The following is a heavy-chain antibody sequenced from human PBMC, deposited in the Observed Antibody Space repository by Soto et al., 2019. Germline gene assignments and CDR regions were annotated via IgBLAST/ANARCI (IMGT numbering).Heavy chain of an antibody. Sequence: EVQLLKSGGGLAQPGTSLRLSCAASGFTFKYYAMTWVRQAPGKGLEWVSPISGSGDKTDYADSVKGRFRVSTANSKDTLYLQMDSLKADDPALYYCARESKWYGGQYFQDWGQGTLVTVSS. V-gene: IGHV3-23*01. CDR1: GFTFKYYA. D-gene: IGHD2-8*01. CDR2: ISGSGDKT. CDR3: ARESKWYGGQYFQD. J-gene: IGHJ1*01.